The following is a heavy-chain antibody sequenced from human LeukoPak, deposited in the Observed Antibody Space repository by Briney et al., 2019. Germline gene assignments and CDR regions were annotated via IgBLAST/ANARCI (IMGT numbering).Heavy chain of an antibody. D-gene: IGHD1-14*01. CDR2: ISWNSGSI. Sequence: SGGSLRLSCAASGFTFDDYAMHWVRQAPGKGLEWVSGISWNSGSIGYADSVKGRFTISRDNAKNSLYLQMNSLRAEDTALYYCAKDLARLPDPTDAFDIWGQGTMVTVSS. CDR1: GFTFDDYA. J-gene: IGHJ3*02. V-gene: IGHV3-9*01. CDR3: AKDLARLPDPTDAFDI.